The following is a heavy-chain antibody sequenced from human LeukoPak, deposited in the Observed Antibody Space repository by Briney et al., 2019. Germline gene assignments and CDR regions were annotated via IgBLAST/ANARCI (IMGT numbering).Heavy chain of an antibody. CDR2: MNPNSGNT. CDR3: AQYFAASGESHLDY. Sequence: ASAKVSCKASGYTFTSYDINWVRQATGQGLEWMGWMNPNSGNTGYAQKFQGRVTMTRNTSISTAYMELSSLRSEDTAVYYCAQYFAASGESHLDYWGQGSLVTVSS. V-gene: IGHV1-8*01. CDR1: GYTFTSYD. D-gene: IGHD2-15*01. J-gene: IGHJ4*02.